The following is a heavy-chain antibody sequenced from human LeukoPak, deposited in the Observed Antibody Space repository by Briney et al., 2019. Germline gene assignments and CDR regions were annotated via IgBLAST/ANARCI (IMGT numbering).Heavy chain of an antibody. V-gene: IGHV4-61*02. CDR1: GDSISSGDYY. CDR3: ARVQRYDYVWGSYRSPYYYYYMDV. J-gene: IGHJ6*03. Sequence: SQTLSLTCTVSGDSISSGDYYWSWIRQPAGKGLEWIGRISSSGSTNYNPSLKSRVTISVDTSKNQFSLKLSSVTAADTAVYYCARVQRYDYVWGSYRSPYYYYYMDVWGKGTTVTISS. CDR2: ISSSGST. D-gene: IGHD3-16*02.